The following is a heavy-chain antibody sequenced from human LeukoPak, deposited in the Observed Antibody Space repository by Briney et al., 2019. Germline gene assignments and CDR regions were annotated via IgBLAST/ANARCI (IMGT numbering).Heavy chain of an antibody. CDR2: MSAYNGNT. Sequence: AAAVTVTCKASGYTLTRYGCSWLRQPPRQGLEGMGCMSAYNGNTNYPPKLQGRGTMTTDTSTSTAYMELRSLRSDATAVYYFATCITMVRRPPDYWGQGTLVTVSS. J-gene: IGHJ4*02. V-gene: IGHV1-18*01. D-gene: IGHD3-10*01. CDR3: ATCITMVRRPPDY. CDR1: GYTLTRYG.